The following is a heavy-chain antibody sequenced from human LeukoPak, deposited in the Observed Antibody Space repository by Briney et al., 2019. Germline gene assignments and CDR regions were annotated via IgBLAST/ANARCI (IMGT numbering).Heavy chain of an antibody. V-gene: IGHV3-74*01. CDR2: ISGDGSTT. J-gene: IGHJ4*02. D-gene: IGHD2-8*02. CDR3: ARSIRGTVCTD. Sequence: GGSLRLSCAASGFTFSASWMHWVRQAQGKGLVWVSRISGDGSTTTYADSVKGRFTISRDSAKNTLYLQMNSLRAEDTAVYHCARSIRGTVCTDWGQGTLVTVSS. CDR1: GFTFSASW.